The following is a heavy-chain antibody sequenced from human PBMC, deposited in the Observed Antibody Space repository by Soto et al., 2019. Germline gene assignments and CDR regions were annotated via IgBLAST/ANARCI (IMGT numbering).Heavy chain of an antibody. V-gene: IGHV4-59*01. D-gene: IGHD3-16*02. Sequence: QEQLQESGPGLVKPSETLSLTCTVSGGSISSYYWSWIRQPPGKGLEWIGYIYYSGSTNYNPSLKSRVTISVDTSKNQFSLKLSSVTAADTAVYYCARATSMITFGGVIDNWGQGTLVTVSS. CDR3: ARATSMITFGGVIDN. J-gene: IGHJ4*02. CDR1: GGSISSYY. CDR2: IYYSGST.